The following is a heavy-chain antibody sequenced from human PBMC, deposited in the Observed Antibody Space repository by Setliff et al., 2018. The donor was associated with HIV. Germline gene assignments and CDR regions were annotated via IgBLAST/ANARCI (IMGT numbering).Heavy chain of an antibody. D-gene: IGHD3-22*01. Sequence: ASVKVSCKASGYTFTRHYIHWVRASGQGLEWMGVINPTGGSATYAQNFQARVTPTRDTTTSTFYMEMSSLRSEDTAVYFCARGYYDSNGYYFDYWGQGTLVTVSS. J-gene: IGHJ4*02. CDR3: ARGYYDSNGYYFDY. CDR1: GYTFTRHY. CDR2: INPTGGSA. V-gene: IGHV1-46*01.